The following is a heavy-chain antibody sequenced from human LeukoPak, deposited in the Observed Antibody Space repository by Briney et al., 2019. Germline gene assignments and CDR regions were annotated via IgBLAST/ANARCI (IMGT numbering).Heavy chain of an antibody. D-gene: IGHD1-26*01. V-gene: IGHV3-48*04. CDR3: ARGGDY. CDR1: GFTFSSYN. J-gene: IGHJ4*02. CDR2: ISSSTSNV. Sequence: GGSLRLSCAASGFTFSSYNMNWVRQAPGKGLEWVSFISSSTSNVYYADSVKGRFTISRDNAKNSLYLQMSSLRAEDTAVYYCARGGDYWGQGTLVTVSS.